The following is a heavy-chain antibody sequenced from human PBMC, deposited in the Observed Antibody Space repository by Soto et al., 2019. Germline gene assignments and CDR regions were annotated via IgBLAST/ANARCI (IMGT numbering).Heavy chain of an antibody. CDR3: ARARYLAMITFGGVYDY. V-gene: IGHV1-18*01. CDR1: GYTFTSYG. D-gene: IGHD3-16*01. J-gene: IGHJ4*02. Sequence: ASVKVSCKASGYTFTSYGISWVRQAPGQGLEWMGWISAYNGNTNYAQKLQGRVTMTTNTSTSTANMKLRNLRSDDTAVYYCARARYLAMITFGGVYDYWGQGTLVTVSS. CDR2: ISAYNGNT.